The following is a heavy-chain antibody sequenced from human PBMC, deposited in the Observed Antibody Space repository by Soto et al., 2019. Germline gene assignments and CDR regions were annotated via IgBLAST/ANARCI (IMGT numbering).Heavy chain of an antibody. D-gene: IGHD4-17*01. CDR3: ARDHYGLNSIDS. J-gene: IGHJ4*02. Sequence: GGSLRLSCAASGFTFSSYWMHWVRQAPGKGLVHVSRIRGDGGYTDHAESVKGRFTISRDNAKNTLYLQMNSLRVEDTAVYYCARDHYGLNSIDSWGRGILVTVSS. CDR2: IRGDGGYT. CDR1: GFTFSSYW. V-gene: IGHV3-74*01.